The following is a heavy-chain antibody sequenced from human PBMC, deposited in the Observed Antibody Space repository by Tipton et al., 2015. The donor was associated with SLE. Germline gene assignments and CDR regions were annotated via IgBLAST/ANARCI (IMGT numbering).Heavy chain of an antibody. J-gene: IGHJ4*02. CDR1: GGSISSFNQY. CDR3: ARTGILTGADY. CDR2: LYHNGNT. D-gene: IGHD3-9*01. Sequence: TLSLTCTVSGGSISSFNQYWGWIRQPPGKGLEYMASLYHNGNTYYNPSLKSRVTISVDTSKNQFSLKLSSVTAADTAVYYCARTGILTGADYWGQGTLVTVSS. V-gene: IGHV4-39*07.